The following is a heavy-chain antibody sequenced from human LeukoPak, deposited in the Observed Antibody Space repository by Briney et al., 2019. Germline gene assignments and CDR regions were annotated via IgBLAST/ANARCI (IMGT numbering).Heavy chain of an antibody. V-gene: IGHV3-23*01. CDR1: GITLSNYG. J-gene: IGHJ4*02. CDR3: AKRGVVIRVILVGFHKEAYYFDS. CDR2: ISDSGGRI. D-gene: IGHD3-22*01. Sequence: GGSLRLSCAVSGITLSNYGMSWVRQAPGKGLEWVAGISDSGGRINYADSVKGRFTISRDNPKNTLYLQMNSLRAEDTAVYFCAKRGVVIRVILVGFHKEAYYFDSWGQGALVTVSS.